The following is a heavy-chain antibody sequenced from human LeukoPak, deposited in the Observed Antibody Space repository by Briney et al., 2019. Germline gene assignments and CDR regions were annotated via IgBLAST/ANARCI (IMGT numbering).Heavy chain of an antibody. D-gene: IGHD4-11*01. V-gene: IGHV4-59*01. CDR2: IYYSGST. CDR3: ARVGADYSNAPSDY. Sequence: PSETLSLTCTVSGGSISSYYWSWIRQPPGKGLEWIGYIYYSGSTNYNPSLKSRVTISVDTSKNQFSLKLSSVTAADTAVYYRARVGADYSNAPSDYWGQGTLVTVSS. J-gene: IGHJ4*02. CDR1: GGSISSYY.